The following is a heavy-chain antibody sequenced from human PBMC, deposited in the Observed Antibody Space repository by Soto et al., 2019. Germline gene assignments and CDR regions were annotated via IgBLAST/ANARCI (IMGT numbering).Heavy chain of an antibody. CDR1: GFTFNTHG. V-gene: IGHV3-33*01. Sequence: VELVESGGGVVQPGGSLRLSCAASGFTFNTHGMHWVRQAPGKGLEGVAVIWYDGSQRYYADFVRGRFTNSRDNSQNTLYLQMTSLRAEETAVYYCARIDDYGDYVTDYWGQGALVTVSS. CDR3: ARIDDYGDYVTDY. D-gene: IGHD4-17*01. CDR2: IWYDGSQR. J-gene: IGHJ4*02.